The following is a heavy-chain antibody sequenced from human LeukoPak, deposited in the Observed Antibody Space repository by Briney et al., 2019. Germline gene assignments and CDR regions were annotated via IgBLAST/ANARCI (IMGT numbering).Heavy chain of an antibody. Sequence: PSETLSLTCTVSGGSISRGDYYWRWIRQPPGKGLEWIAYMYYSGSTYYNPSLKSRVTMSADTSKNQLSLKLNSVTAADTAVYYCARPYYYDSRIDPWGQGILVTVSS. CDR1: GGSISRGDYY. CDR2: MYYSGST. J-gene: IGHJ5*02. V-gene: IGHV4-30-4*01. CDR3: ARPYYYDSRIDP. D-gene: IGHD3-22*01.